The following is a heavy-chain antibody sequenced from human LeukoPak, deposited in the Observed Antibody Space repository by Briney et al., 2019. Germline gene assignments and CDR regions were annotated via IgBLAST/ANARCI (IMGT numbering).Heavy chain of an antibody. V-gene: IGHV6-1*01. CDR1: GDSVSSNNAA. Sequence: SQTLSLTCAISGDSVSSNNAAWNWIRQSPSRGLEWLGRTYYRSKWYNDYAVSVKSRITINPDTSKNQFSLQLNSVTPEDTAVYYCARDSEGEQWLIRYYFDYWGQGTLVTVSS. CDR2: TYYRSKWYN. CDR3: ARDSEGEQWLIRYYFDY. D-gene: IGHD6-19*01. J-gene: IGHJ4*02.